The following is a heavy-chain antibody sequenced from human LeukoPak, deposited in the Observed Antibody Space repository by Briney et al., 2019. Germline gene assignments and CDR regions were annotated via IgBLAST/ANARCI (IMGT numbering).Heavy chain of an antibody. D-gene: IGHD2-2*01. CDR1: GGSFSGYY. CDR3: ARARYCSSTSCYSPRPYYYYMDV. V-gene: IGHV4-34*01. CDR2: INHSGST. J-gene: IGHJ6*03. Sequence: PSETLSLTCAVYGGSFSGYYWSWIRQPPGKGLEWIGEINHSGSTNYNPSLKSRVTISVDTSKNQFSLKLSSVTAADTAVYYCARARYCSSTSCYSPRPYYYYMDVWGKGTTVTVSS.